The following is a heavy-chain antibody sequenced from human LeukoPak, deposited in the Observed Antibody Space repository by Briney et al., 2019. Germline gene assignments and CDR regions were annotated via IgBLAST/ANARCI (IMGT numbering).Heavy chain of an antibody. CDR3: ARQGDSYSYLITIPNWFDP. J-gene: IGHJ5*02. D-gene: IGHD3-3*01. V-gene: IGHV4-34*01. Sequence: SETLSLTCAVYGGSFSGYYWSWIRQPPGKGLEWIGEINHSGSTNYNPSLKSRVTISVDTSKNQFSLKLSSVTAADTAVYYCARQGDSYSYLITIPNWFDPWGQGTLVTVSS. CDR2: INHSGST. CDR1: GGSFSGYY.